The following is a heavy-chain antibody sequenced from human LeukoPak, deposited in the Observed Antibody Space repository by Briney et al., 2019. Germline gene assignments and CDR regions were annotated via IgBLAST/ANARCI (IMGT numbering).Heavy chain of an antibody. J-gene: IGHJ4*02. CDR3: AREVKAVAGTTLSRYFDY. CDR2: IYYSGST. D-gene: IGHD6-19*01. Sequence: SETLSLTCTVSGGSISSYYWSWIRQPPGKGLEWIGYIYYSGSTNYNPSLKSRVTISVDTSKNQFSLKLSSVTAADTAVYYCAREVKAVAGTTLSRYFDYWGQGTLVTVSS. CDR1: GGSISSYY. V-gene: IGHV4-59*01.